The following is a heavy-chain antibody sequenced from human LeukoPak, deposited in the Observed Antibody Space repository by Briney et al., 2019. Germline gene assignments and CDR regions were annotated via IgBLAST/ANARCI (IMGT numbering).Heavy chain of an antibody. CDR1: GFTFSGYG. J-gene: IGHJ6*03. V-gene: IGHV3-23*01. D-gene: IGHD2-2*01. Sequence: GGSLRLSCAASGFTFSGYGMSWVRQAPGKGLEWVSGISGSGITTYYADSVKGRFTISRDNSKNTLYLQMNSLRAEDTALYYCAKQIPAAYMDVWGKGTMVTISS. CDR2: ISGSGITT. CDR3: AKQIPAAYMDV.